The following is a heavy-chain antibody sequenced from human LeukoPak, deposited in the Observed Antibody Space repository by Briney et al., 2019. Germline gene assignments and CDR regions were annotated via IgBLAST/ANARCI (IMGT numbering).Heavy chain of an antibody. D-gene: IGHD3-16*02. CDR2: IYSGGST. Sequence: GGSLRLSCAASGFTVSSNYMSWVRQAPGKGLEWVSVIYSGGSTYYADSVKGRFTISRDNAKNSLYLQMNSLRAEDTALYYCAVTLGGVIVYWGQGTLVTVSS. V-gene: IGHV3-53*05. J-gene: IGHJ4*02. CDR3: AVTLGGVIVY. CDR1: GFTVSSNY.